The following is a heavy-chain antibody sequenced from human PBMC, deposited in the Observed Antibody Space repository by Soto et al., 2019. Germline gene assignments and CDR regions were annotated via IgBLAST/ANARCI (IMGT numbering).Heavy chain of an antibody. CDR2: ISGSGGST. CDR1: GFTFSSYA. V-gene: IGHV3-23*01. D-gene: IGHD1-26*01. CDR3: APRIVGDTNHFDY. Sequence: GGSLRLSCAASGFTFSSYAMSWVRQAPGKGLEWVSAISGSGGSTYYADSVKVRFTIARDNSKNTLYLQMNSLRAEDTAVDYCAPRIVGDTNHFDYWGQGTLVTVSS. J-gene: IGHJ4*02.